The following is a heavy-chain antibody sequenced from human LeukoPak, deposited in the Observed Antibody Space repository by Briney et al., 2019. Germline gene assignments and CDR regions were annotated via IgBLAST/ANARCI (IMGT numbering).Heavy chain of an antibody. J-gene: IGHJ3*02. CDR3: TRDQAVRYAFDI. Sequence: GESLRLSCEASGFTFISYSMGWVRQAPGKGLEWVASISGRSVFISYSDSVKGRFTISRDSTKNSLFLELSSLRPDDTAVYYCTRDQAVRYAFDIWGQGSVVTVSS. CDR1: GFTFISYS. CDR2: ISGRSVFI. V-gene: IGHV3-21*01. D-gene: IGHD3-10*01.